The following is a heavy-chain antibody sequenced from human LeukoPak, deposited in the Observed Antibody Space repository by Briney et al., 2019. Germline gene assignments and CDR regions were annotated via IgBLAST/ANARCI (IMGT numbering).Heavy chain of an antibody. CDR3: AKEDFLTGYYGDYSYGMDV. J-gene: IGHJ6*02. CDR2: ISYDGSIR. D-gene: IGHD3-9*01. V-gene: IGHV3-30*18. Sequence: GGSLRLSCAASGFTFNSNGMHWVRQAPGKGLEWVAVISYDGSIRYYADSVKGRFTISRDNSKNTLYLQMNSLRAEDTAVYYCAKEDFLTGYYGDYSYGMDVWGQGTTVTVSS. CDR1: GFTFNSNG.